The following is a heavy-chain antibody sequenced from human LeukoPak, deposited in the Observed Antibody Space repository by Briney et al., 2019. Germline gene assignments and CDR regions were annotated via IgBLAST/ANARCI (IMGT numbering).Heavy chain of an antibody. Sequence: GGSLRLSCAASGFTFSSYGMHWVRQAPGKGLEWVAVIWYDGSNKYYADSVKGRFTISRDNSKNTLYLQMNSLRAEDTAVYYCAKGSRYCSSTSCPNPGSSWFDPWGQGTLVTVSS. CDR3: AKGSRYCSSTSCPNPGSSWFDP. J-gene: IGHJ5*02. CDR2: IWYDGSNK. CDR1: GFTFSSYG. V-gene: IGHV3-33*06. D-gene: IGHD2-2*01.